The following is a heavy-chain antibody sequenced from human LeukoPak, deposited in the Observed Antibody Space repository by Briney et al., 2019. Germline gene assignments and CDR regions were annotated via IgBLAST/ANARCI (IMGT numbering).Heavy chain of an antibody. CDR1: GYTFTSYD. CDR2: MNPNSGNT. Sequence: ASVKVSCKASGYTFTSYDINWVRQATGQGLEWMGWMNPNSGNTGYAQKFQGRVTMTRNTSISTAYMELSSLRSEDTAVYYCARGAYCSSTSCGYYYYYYGMDVWGQGTTVTASS. V-gene: IGHV1-8*01. D-gene: IGHD2-2*01. CDR3: ARGAYCSSTSCGYYYYYYGMDV. J-gene: IGHJ6*02.